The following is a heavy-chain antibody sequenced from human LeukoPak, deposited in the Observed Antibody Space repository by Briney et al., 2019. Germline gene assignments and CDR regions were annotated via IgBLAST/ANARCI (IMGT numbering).Heavy chain of an antibody. Sequence: PSETLSLTSTLSGGFISSYYWSWIRQPPGKGLEWIGDIYYSGSTNYNPSLKSRVTISVDTSKNQFSLKLSSVTAADTAVYYCARDPHKNAFDIWGQRTMVTVSS. V-gene: IGHV4-59*01. CDR2: IYYSGST. J-gene: IGHJ3*02. CDR3: ARDPHKNAFDI. CDR1: GGFISSYY.